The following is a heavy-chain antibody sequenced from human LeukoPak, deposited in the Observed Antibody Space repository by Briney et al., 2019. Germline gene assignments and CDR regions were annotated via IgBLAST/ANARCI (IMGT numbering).Heavy chain of an antibody. CDR2: ISAGGGTT. CDR1: GFTFTDYA. J-gene: IGHJ4*02. D-gene: IGHD3-10*01. Sequence: PGGSLRLSCVASGFTFTDYALAWVRQAPGKGLEWVSRISAGGGTTYYADSVKDRFTISRENSKNTVYLQMSSLRAEDTARYYCARISFGDLGGYYFDSWGQGNLVTVSS. V-gene: IGHV3-23*01. CDR3: ARISFGDLGGYYFDS.